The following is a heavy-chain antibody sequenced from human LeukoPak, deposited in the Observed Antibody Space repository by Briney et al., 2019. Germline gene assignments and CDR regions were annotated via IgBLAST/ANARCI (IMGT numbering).Heavy chain of an antibody. D-gene: IGHD3-3*01. CDR3: ASAAIFGVDKFDY. CDR1: GGSISSSSYY. J-gene: IGHJ4*02. V-gene: IGHV4-39*07. CDR2: IYPSGST. Sequence: ASETLSLTCTVSGGSISSSSYYWGWIRQPPGKGLEWIGRIYPSGSTNYTPSLKSRLTMSVDTSKNQFSLKLNSVAAADTAVYYCASAAIFGVDKFDYWGLGTLVTVSS.